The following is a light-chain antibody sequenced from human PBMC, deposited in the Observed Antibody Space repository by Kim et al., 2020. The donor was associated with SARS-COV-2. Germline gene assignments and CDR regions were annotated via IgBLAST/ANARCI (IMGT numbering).Light chain of an antibody. CDR2: YDS. J-gene: IGLJ2*01. CDR3: QVWDSSSDREV. Sequence: APGKPARITCGGNNIGSKSVHWYQQKPGQAPVLVIYYDSDRPSGIPERFSGSNSGNTATLTISRVEAGDEADYYCQVWDSSSDREVFGGGTQLTVL. CDR1: NIGSKS. V-gene: IGLV3-21*04.